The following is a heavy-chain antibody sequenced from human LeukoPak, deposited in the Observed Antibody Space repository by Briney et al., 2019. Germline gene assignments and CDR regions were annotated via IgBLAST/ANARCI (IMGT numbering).Heavy chain of an antibody. CDR2: VWFDGSHD. V-gene: IGHV3-33*01. CDR1: GFTFSNYG. J-gene: IGHJ4*02. Sequence: PGGSLRLSCAASGFTFSNYGFHWVRQAPGKGLEWVAVVWFDGSHDYYGDSLKGRFTISGDNSKSTLFLQMNSLTTEDTAVYYCARDPDLYGDSFFDLWGQGTLVTVSS. CDR3: ARDPDLYGDSFFDL. D-gene: IGHD4-17*01.